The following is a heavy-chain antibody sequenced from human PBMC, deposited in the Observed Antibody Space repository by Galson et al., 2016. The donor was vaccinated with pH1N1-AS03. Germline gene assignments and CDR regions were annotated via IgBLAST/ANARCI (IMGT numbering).Heavy chain of an antibody. CDR3: ANRGDTLGFFES. V-gene: IGHV3-23*01. J-gene: IGHJ4*02. CDR1: RFIFSNYA. CDR2: ISGLGEST. Sequence: SLRLSCAASRFIFSNYAMTLVRQAPGKGLQWVSTISGLGESTKYADSVKGRFTIYRHNSKNTVNLHMKSLRVEDTAVYYCANRGDTLGFFESWGQGTLVTVSS. D-gene: IGHD4-17*01.